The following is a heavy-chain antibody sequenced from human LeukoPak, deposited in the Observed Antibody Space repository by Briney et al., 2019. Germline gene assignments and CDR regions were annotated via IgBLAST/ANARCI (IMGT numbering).Heavy chain of an antibody. CDR2: MNPNSGNT. CDR3: ARGQDNYIQGYYYMDV. Sequence: ASVKVSCKASGYTFTSYDVNWVRQATGQGLEWMGWMNPNSGNTGYAQKFQGRVTITRNTSISTAYMELSSLRSEDTAVYYCARGQDNYIQGYYYMDVLGEGTTVTVSS. V-gene: IGHV1-8*03. J-gene: IGHJ6*03. CDR1: GYTFTSYD. D-gene: IGHD3-10*02.